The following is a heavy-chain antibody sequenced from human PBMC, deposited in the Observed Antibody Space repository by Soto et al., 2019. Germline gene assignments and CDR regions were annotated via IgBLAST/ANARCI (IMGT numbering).Heavy chain of an antibody. D-gene: IGHD4-17*01. V-gene: IGHV3-30*18. CDR3: AKARRLYGDILDY. CDR2: ISYDGSNK. Sequence: QVQLVESGGGVVQPGRSLRLSCAASGFTFNNYGMHWVRQAPGKGLEWVAVISYDGSNKYYADSMKGRLTISRDNSKNTLYLQMTSLRAEDTAVYYCAKARRLYGDILDYWGQGTLVTVSS. CDR1: GFTFNNYG. J-gene: IGHJ4*02.